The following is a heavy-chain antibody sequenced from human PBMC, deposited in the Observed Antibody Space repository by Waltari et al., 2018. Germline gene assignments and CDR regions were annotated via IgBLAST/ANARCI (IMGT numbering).Heavy chain of an antibody. V-gene: IGHV3-53*01. CDR3: ARDDGVYGIDV. Sequence: EVQLVESGGGLIQPGGSLRLTCAASGFTVSSNYMSWVRQAPGKGLEWGSVLCGGGSTYSADSVKGRFTISRDNSKNTLYLQMNSLRAEDTAVYYCARDDGVYGIDVWGQGTTVTVSS. J-gene: IGHJ6*02. CDR2: LCGGGST. CDR1: GFTVSSNY.